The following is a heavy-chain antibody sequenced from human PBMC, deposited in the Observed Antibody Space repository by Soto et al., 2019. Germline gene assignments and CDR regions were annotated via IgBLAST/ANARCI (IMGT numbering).Heavy chain of an antibody. CDR2: INAGNGNT. CDR1: GYTFTSYA. J-gene: IGHJ5*02. D-gene: IGHD6-19*01. V-gene: IGHV1-3*05. CDR3: ARGGGWYVWFDP. Sequence: QVQLVQSGAEEKKPGASVKVSCKASGYTFTSYAMHWVRQAPGQRLEWMGWINAGNGNTKYSQKFQGRVTITRDTSASTAYMELSSLRSEDTAVYYCARGGGWYVWFDPWGQGPLVTVSS.